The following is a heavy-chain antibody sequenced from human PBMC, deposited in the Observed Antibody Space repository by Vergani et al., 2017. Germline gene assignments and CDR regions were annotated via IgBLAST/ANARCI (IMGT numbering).Heavy chain of an antibody. V-gene: IGHV3-7*01. CDR1: GFTFSSYW. CDR2: IKQDGSEK. Sequence: VQLVESGGGLVQPGGSLRLSCAASGFTFSSYWMSWVRQAPGKGLEWVANIKQDGSEKYYVDSVKGRFTISRDNAKNSLYLQMNSLRAEDTAVYYCARDRLEVGEYGSGSYYRYYYYMDVWGKGTTVTVSS. D-gene: IGHD3-10*01. CDR3: ARDRLEVGEYGSGSYYRYYYYMDV. J-gene: IGHJ6*03.